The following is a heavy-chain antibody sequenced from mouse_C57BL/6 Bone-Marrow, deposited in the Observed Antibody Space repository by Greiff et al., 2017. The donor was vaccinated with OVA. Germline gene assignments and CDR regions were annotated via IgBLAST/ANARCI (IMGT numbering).Heavy chain of an antibody. Sequence: VQLQQPGAELVKPGASVKLSCKASGYTFTSYWMHWVKQRPGQGLEWIGMIHPNSGSTNYNEKFKSKATLTVEKSSSTAYMQLSSLTSEDSAVYYCAKERWGYFDYWGKGTTLTVSS. J-gene: IGHJ2*01. V-gene: IGHV1-64*01. CDR1: GYTFTSYW. CDR3: AKERWGYFDY. D-gene: IGHD1-1*02. CDR2: IHPNSGST.